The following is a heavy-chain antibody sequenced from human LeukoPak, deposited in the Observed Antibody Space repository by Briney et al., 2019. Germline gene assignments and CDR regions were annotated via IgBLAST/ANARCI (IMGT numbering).Heavy chain of an antibody. Sequence: SETLSLTCAVYGGSFSGYYWSWIRQPTGKGLEWIGEINHSGSTNYNPSLKSRVTISVDTSKNQFSLKLSSVTAADTAVYYCARGAPSAPDYWGQGTLVTVSS. CDR1: GGSFSGYY. J-gene: IGHJ4*02. CDR2: INHSGST. V-gene: IGHV4-34*01. CDR3: ARGAPSAPDY.